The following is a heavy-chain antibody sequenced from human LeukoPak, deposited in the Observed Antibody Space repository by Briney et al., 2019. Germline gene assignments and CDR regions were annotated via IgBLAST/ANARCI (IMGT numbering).Heavy chain of an antibody. CDR2: ISSSGSTI. V-gene: IGHV3-48*03. CDR3: ARERITMIGDWFDP. CDR1: GFTFSSYE. J-gene: IGHJ5*02. Sequence: GGSLRLSCAASGFTFSSYEMNWVRQAPGKGLEWVSYISSSGSTIYYADSVKGRFTISRDNAKNSLYLQMNSQRAEDTAVYYCARERITMIGDWFDPWGQGTLVTVSS. D-gene: IGHD3-22*01.